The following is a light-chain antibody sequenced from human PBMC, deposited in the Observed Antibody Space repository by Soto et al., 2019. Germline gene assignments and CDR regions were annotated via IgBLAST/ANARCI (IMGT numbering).Light chain of an antibody. Sequence: DIQMTQSPSSLSASVGDRVTITCQASQDISNYLNWYQQRPGKAPKLLIYDASNLETGVPSRFSGSGSGTDFTFTISSLQPEDIATYYCQQYDNWPPTWTFGQGTKVDIK. J-gene: IGKJ1*01. CDR2: DAS. V-gene: IGKV1-33*01. CDR1: QDISNY. CDR3: QQYDNWPPTWT.